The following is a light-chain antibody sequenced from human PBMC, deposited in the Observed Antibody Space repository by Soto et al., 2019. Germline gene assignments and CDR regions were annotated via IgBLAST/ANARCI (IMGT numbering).Light chain of an antibody. CDR3: QSYDSSLSATVV. V-gene: IGLV1-40*01. CDR1: SSNIGAGYD. CDR2: GNS. J-gene: IGLJ2*01. Sequence: QSVLTQPPSVSGAPGQRVTISCTGSSSNIGAGYDVHWYQQLPGTAPKLLIYGNSNRPSGVPDRFSGSKSGTSASLAIPGLQAEDEADYYCQSYDSSLSATVVFGGGTKLTVL.